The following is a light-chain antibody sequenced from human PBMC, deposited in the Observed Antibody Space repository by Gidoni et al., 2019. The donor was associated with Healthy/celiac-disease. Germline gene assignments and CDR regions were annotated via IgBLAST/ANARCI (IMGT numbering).Light chain of an antibody. CDR2: GAS. CDR1: QSVSSSY. V-gene: IGKV3-20*01. Sequence: DIVLTQSPGTLSLSPGERATLSCRASQSVSSSYLAWYPQKPGQAPRLLIYGASSSATGIPDRFSGSGSGTDFTLTISRLEPEDVAVDYCQQYGSSPTFGGXTKVEIK. CDR3: QQYGSSPT. J-gene: IGKJ4*01.